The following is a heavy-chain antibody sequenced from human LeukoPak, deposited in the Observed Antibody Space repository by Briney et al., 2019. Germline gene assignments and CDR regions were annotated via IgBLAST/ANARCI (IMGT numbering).Heavy chain of an antibody. CDR3: ARVRYSSSLDY. Sequence: GGSLRLSCAASGFTVSSNYMSWVRQAPGKGLEWVSVIYSGGSTYYADSVKGRFTISRHNSKSTLYLQMNSLRAEDTAVYYCARVRYSSSLDYWGQGTLVTVSS. J-gene: IGHJ4*02. CDR2: IYSGGST. CDR1: GFTVSSNY. D-gene: IGHD6-6*01. V-gene: IGHV3-53*04.